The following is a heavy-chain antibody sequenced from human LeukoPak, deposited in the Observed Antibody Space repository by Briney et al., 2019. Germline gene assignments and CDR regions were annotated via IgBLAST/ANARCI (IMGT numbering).Heavy chain of an antibody. V-gene: IGHV1-2*02. CDR1: GYTFIDSY. CDR3: ARDHEQWLLNYYFDY. Sequence: ASVKVSCKTSGYTFIDSYIHWVRQAPGQGLEWMGWINPNSGGTNYAQKFQGRVTMTRDTSISTAYMELSRLRSDDTAVYYCARDHEQWLLNYYFDYWGQGTLVTVSS. J-gene: IGHJ4*02. CDR2: INPNSGGT. D-gene: IGHD6-19*01.